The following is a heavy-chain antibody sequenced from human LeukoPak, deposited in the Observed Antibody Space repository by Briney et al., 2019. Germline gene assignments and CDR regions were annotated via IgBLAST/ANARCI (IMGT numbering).Heavy chain of an antibody. J-gene: IGHJ4*02. CDR1: GASVNSFY. Sequence: PSETLSLTCTVSGASVNSFYWNWIRQPPGKGLEWIGYIYYSGSPNYNPSLKSRVTMSIDTSKNQFSLKLNSVTAADTAVCFCARGRDLGQDYWGQGTLVTVSS. CDR3: ARGRDLGQDY. V-gene: IGHV4-59*02. D-gene: IGHD3-16*01. CDR2: IYYSGSP.